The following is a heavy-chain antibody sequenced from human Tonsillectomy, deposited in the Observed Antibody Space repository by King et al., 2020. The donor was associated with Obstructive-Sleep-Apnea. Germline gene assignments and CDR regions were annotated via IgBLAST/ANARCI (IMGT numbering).Heavy chain of an antibody. D-gene: IGHD3-22*01. CDR3: ASNYFDSSGYYKGEN. Sequence: QLQESGPGLVKPSQTLSLTCSVSGGSISSGDYYWNWIRQPPGKGLEWIGYIYYSGNTYYTPSLKGRVTISVNTSKNQFSLELSSVTAADTAVYYCASNYFDSSGYYKGENWGQGTLVTVSS. V-gene: IGHV4-30-4*01. CDR2: IYYSGNT. J-gene: IGHJ4*02. CDR1: GGSISSGDYY.